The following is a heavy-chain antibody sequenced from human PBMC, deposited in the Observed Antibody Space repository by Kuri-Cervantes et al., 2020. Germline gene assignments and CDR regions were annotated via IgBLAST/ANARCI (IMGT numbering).Heavy chain of an antibody. CDR1: GFTFSSYG. CDR2: IWYDGSNK. J-gene: IGHJ3*02. CDR3: AREGPPLYSDAFDI. V-gene: IGHV3-33*01. D-gene: IGHD2-8*01. Sequence: GGSLRLSCAASGFTFSSYGMHWVRQAPGKGLEWVAVIWYDGSNKHYADSVKGRFTISRDNSKNTLYLQMNSLRAEDTAVYYCAREGPPLYSDAFDIWGQGTMVTVSS.